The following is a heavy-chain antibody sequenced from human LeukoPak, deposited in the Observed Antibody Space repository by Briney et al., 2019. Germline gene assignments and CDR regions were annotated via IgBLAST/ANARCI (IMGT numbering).Heavy chain of an antibody. CDR2: IYYSGST. J-gene: IGHJ6*02. V-gene: IGHV4-39*07. Sequence: PSETLSLTCTVSGGSISSSSYYWGWIRQPPGKGLEWIGSIYYSGSTYYNPSLKSRVTISVDTSKNQFSLKLSSVTAADTAVCYCARGGDGDFFNYYYYYGMDVWGQGTTVTVSS. CDR1: GGSISSSSYY. CDR3: ARGGDGDFFNYYYYYGMDV. D-gene: IGHD4-17*01.